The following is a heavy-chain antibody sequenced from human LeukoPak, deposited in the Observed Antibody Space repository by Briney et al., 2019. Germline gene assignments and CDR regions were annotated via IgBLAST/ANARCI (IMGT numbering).Heavy chain of an antibody. D-gene: IGHD2-15*01. Sequence: GGSLRLSCAASGFTFSSYGMHWVRQAPGKGLEWVAVIWYDGSNKYYADSMKGRFTISRDNSKNTLYLQMNSLRAEDTAVYYCAKSRSAVAATRESLDYWGQGTLVTVSS. CDR3: AKSRSAVAATRESLDY. CDR2: IWYDGSNK. V-gene: IGHV3-33*06. CDR1: GFTFSSYG. J-gene: IGHJ4*02.